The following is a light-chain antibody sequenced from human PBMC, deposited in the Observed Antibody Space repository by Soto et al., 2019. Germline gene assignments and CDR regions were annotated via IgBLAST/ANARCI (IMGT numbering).Light chain of an antibody. CDR3: QQYGGSSGT. CDR2: GAS. CDR1: QSVSSSY. V-gene: IGKV3-20*01. Sequence: EIVLTQSPGTLSLSPGERATLSCRASQSVSSSYLAWYQRKPGQAPRLLIYGASSRATGIPDRFSGSGSGTDFTLTISRLEPEDFAVYYCQQYGGSSGTFGQGTKVEIK. J-gene: IGKJ1*01.